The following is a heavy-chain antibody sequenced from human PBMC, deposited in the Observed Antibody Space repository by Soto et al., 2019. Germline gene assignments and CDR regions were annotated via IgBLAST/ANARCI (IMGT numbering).Heavy chain of an antibody. CDR1: GGSISSSSYY. CDR2: IYYSGST. V-gene: IGHV4-39*01. D-gene: IGHD2-15*01. J-gene: IGHJ4*02. Sequence: QLQLQESGPGLVKPSETLSLTCTVSGGSISSSSYYWGWIRQPQGKGLEWIGSIYYSGSTYYNPSLLSRFPIAVDTYKNKFSQMQSSVTGAYTAVYYCARLRRYCSGGSCFPYFDCWGQGTLVTVSS. CDR3: ARLRRYCSGGSCFPYFDC.